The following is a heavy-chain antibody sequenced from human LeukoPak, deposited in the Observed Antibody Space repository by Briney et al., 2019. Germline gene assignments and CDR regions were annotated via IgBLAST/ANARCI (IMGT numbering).Heavy chain of an antibody. CDR2: IWYGGSNK. CDR1: GFTFSSYG. V-gene: IGHV3-33*01. D-gene: IGHD6-19*01. Sequence: TGGSLRLSCAASGFTFSSYGMHWVRQAPGKGLEWVAVIWYGGSNKYYADSVKGRFTISRDNSKNTLYLQMNSLRAEDTAVYYCAREGRGSIAVAGTLDYWGQGTLVTVSS. CDR3: AREGRGSIAVAGTLDY. J-gene: IGHJ4*02.